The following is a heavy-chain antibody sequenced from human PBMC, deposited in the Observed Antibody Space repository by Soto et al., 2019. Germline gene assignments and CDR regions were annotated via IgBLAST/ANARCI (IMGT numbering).Heavy chain of an antibody. D-gene: IGHD2-2*01. Sequence: GESLKISCKGSGYSFTSYWIGWVRQMPGKGLEWMGIIYPGDSDTRYSPSFQGQVTISADKSISTAYLQWSSLKASDTAMYYCARPRGKYQLPYDAFDIWGQGTMVTVSS. CDR1: GYSFTSYW. CDR3: ARPRGKYQLPYDAFDI. V-gene: IGHV5-51*01. J-gene: IGHJ3*02. CDR2: IYPGDSDT.